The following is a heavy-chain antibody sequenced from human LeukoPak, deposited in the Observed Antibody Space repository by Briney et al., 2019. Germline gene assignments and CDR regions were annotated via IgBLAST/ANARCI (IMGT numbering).Heavy chain of an antibody. CDR3: AIVAPYLYDASGSYRTGF. V-gene: IGHV1-8*01. D-gene: IGHD3-22*01. CDR2: MNPNGDNT. Sequence: GASVKVSCKTSGNTFTDHDISWVRQATGQGLEWMGWMNPNGDNTGYAEKLQGRVTMTRTTNTVYMELNSLTSDDTAVYYCAIVAPYLYDASGSYRTGFWGQGTLVIVSS. CDR1: GNTFTDHD. J-gene: IGHJ4*02.